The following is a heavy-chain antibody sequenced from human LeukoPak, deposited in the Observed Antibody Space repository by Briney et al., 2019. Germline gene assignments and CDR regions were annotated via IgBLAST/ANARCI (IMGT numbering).Heavy chain of an antibody. CDR2: IIPIFGTA. V-gene: IGHV1-69*05. CDR3: ANNSIRGVIINHYYYMDV. Sequence: AASVKVSCKASGGTFSSYAISWVRQPPGQGLEWMGGIIPIFGTANYAQRSQGRVTITTDESTSTAYMELSSLRSEDTAVYYGANNSIRGVIINHYYYMDVWGKGTTVTVSS. J-gene: IGHJ6*03. CDR1: GGTFSSYA. D-gene: IGHD3-10*01.